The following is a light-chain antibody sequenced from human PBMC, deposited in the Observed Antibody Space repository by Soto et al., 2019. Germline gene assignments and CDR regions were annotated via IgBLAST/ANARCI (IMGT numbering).Light chain of an antibody. J-gene: IGKJ1*01. Sequence: DIQMTQSPTTVSASVGDRVTITCRASQNINTWLAWYQQKPGKAPKLLILKASTLESGVPSRFSGSGSGTEFTLTISSRQPDDLGAYYCQQYNNYFWAFGQGTRVEIK. CDR1: QNINTW. CDR3: QQYNNYFWA. V-gene: IGKV1-5*03. CDR2: KAS.